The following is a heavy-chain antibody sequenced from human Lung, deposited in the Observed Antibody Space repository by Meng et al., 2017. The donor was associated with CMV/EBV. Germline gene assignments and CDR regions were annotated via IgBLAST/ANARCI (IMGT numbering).Heavy chain of an antibody. J-gene: IGHJ4*02. CDR1: GFTFDNYS. CDR3: AKDVLLFGGANAYFDY. CDR2: IRHDGTNK. D-gene: IGHD3-16*01. V-gene: IGHV3-30*02. Sequence: GESLKISCAASGFTFDNYSMHWVRQTPGKGLEWVAFIRHDGTNKYYGDSVKGRFTISRDNSKNTVYLQMNSLRPEETAIYYCAKDVLLFGGANAYFDYWGQGTLVTVSS.